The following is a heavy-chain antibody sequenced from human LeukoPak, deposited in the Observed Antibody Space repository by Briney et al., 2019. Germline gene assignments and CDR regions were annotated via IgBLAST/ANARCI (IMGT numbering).Heavy chain of an antibody. CDR2: IYYSGNL. CDR3: ARGLTGGWAAVFDY. V-gene: IGHV4-39*02. CDR1: GDSIGSGAFY. D-gene: IGHD1-26*01. J-gene: IGHJ4*02. Sequence: SETLSLTCDVSGDSIGSGAFYWGWVRQSPERGLEWVGSIYYSGNLYNNPSLKSRVTVSIDTSKNRFSLRLKSVTAADTAVYYCARGLTGGWAAVFDYWGQGTLVTVSS.